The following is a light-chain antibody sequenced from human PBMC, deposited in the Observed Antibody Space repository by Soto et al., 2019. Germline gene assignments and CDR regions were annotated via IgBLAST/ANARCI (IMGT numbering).Light chain of an antibody. J-gene: IGLJ2*01. Sequence: QAVVTQSSSASASLGSSVKLTCTLSSGHSSYIIAWHHQQPGKAPRYLMKLEGSGSYNKGSGAPDRFSGSSSGADRYLTISNLQFEDEANYYCETWDSNTRVFGGGTKLTVL. CDR2: LEGSGSY. CDR3: ETWDSNTRV. CDR1: SGHSSYI. V-gene: IGLV4-60*02.